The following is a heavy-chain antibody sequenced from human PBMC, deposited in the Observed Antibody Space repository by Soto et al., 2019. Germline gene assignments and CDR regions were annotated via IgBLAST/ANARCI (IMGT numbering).Heavy chain of an antibody. Sequence: QVQLVQCGAEVKKPGSSVKVSCKASGGTFCSYSINWVRQAPGQGLEWMGEIIPIVGTANYALKFQGRVTITADESTRTAYMELSSLRSEDTAVYYCARDGGRHSGGIDYWGQGTLVTVSS. CDR2: IIPIVGTA. CDR1: GGTFCSYS. J-gene: IGHJ4*02. CDR3: ARDGGRHSGGIDY. D-gene: IGHD1-26*01. V-gene: IGHV1-69*01.